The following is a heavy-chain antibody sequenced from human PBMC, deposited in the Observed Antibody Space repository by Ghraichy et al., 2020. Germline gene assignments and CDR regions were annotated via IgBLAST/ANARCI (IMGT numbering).Heavy chain of an antibody. CDR1: GFTFSGSA. V-gene: IGHV3-73*01. D-gene: IGHD6-13*01. J-gene: IGHJ6*02. CDR3: TRLISWGRVVGGDRGNYYYGMDV. CDR2: IRSKANSYAT. Sequence: GGSLRLSCAASGFTFSGSAMHWVRQASGKGLEWVGRIRSKANSYATAYAASVKGRFTISRDDSKNTAYLQMNSLKTEDTAVYYCTRLISWGRVVGGDRGNYYYGMDVWGQGTTVTVSS.